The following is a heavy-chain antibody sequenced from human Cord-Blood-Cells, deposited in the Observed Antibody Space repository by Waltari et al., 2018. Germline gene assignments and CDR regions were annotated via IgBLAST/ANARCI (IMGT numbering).Heavy chain of an antibody. J-gene: IGHJ4*02. CDR1: GYTFTGHY. V-gene: IGHV1-2*04. D-gene: IGHD2-2*02. CDR2: INPNSGGT. Sequence: QVQLVQSGAEVKKPGASVKVSCKASGYTFTGHYMHWVRQAPGKGLEWMGWINPNSGGTNYAQKFQGWVTMTRDTSISTAYMELSRLRSDDTAVYYCARDISRVVVVPAAIDYWGRGTLVTVSS. CDR3: ARDISRVVVVPAAIDY.